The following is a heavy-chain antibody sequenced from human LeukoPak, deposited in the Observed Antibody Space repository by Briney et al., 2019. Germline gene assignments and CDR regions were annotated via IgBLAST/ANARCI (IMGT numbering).Heavy chain of an antibody. J-gene: IGHJ4*02. CDR2: IGGSGGST. Sequence: GGSLRLSRAASGFTFSSYAMTWVRQAPGKGLEWVSGIGGSGGSTYYADSVKGRFTISRDNSKNTLYLQMNSLRAEDTATYYCAKVGPSTVARDYWGQGTLVTVSS. CDR3: AKVGPSTVARDY. CDR1: GFTFSSYA. V-gene: IGHV3-23*01. D-gene: IGHD4-17*01.